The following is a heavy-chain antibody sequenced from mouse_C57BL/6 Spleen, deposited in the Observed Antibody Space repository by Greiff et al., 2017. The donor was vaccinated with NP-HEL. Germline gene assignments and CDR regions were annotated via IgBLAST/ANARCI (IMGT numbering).Heavy chain of an antibody. D-gene: IGHD1-2*01. Sequence: EVKLVESGPGLVKPSQSLSLTCSVTGYSITSGYYWNWIRQFPGNKLEWMGYISYDGSNNYNPSLKNRISITRDTSKNQFFLKLNSVTTEDTATYYCATLYYGSLYWYFDVWGTGTTVTVSS. CDR2: ISYDGSN. V-gene: IGHV3-6*01. J-gene: IGHJ1*03. CDR1: GYSITSGYY. CDR3: ATLYYGSLYWYFDV.